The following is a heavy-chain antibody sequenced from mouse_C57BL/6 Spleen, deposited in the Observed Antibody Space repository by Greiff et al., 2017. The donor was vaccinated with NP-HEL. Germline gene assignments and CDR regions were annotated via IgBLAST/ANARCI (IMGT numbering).Heavy chain of an antibody. D-gene: IGHD2-5*01. CDR3: ARHRGGYSNYEGFAY. V-gene: IGHV5-6*02. CDR1: GFTFSSYG. CDR2: ISSGGSYT. J-gene: IGHJ3*01. Sequence: DVMLVESGGDLVKPGGSLKLSCAASGFTFSSYGMSWVRQTPDKRLEWVATISSGGSYTYYPDSVKGRFTISRDNAKNTLYLQMSSLKSEDTAMYYCARHRGGYSNYEGFAYWGQGTLVTVSA.